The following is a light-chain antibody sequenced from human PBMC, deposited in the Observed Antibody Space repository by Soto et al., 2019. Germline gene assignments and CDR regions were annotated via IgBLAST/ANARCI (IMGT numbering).Light chain of an antibody. Sequence: QSALTQPPSASGSPGQSVTISCTGTSSDVGGYNFVSWYLQHPGEVPITVIYEVIKRPSGVPDRFSGSKSGNTASLTVSWLQAEDEADYYCSSFGGGNKVLFGGGTKLTVL. V-gene: IGLV2-8*01. CDR2: EVI. J-gene: IGLJ3*02. CDR1: SSDVGGYNF. CDR3: SSFGGGNKVL.